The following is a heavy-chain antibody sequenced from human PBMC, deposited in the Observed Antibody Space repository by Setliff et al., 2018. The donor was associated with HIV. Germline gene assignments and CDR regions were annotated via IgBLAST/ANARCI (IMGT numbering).Heavy chain of an antibody. CDR2: IFHSGST. CDR3: ARIPQLLDYSMDV. D-gene: IGHD2-2*01. CDR1: GGSISSGCYS. Sequence: SETLSLTCAVSGGSISSGCYSWSWIRQPPGKVLEWIGYIFHSGSTYYNPSLKSRVTISVDRSKNQFSLNVTSVTAADTAVYYCARIPQLLDYSMDVWGQGSTVTVSS. V-gene: IGHV4-30-2*01. J-gene: IGHJ6*02.